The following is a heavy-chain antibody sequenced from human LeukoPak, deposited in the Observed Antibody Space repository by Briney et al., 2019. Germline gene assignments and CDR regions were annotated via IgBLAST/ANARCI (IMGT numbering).Heavy chain of an antibody. CDR2: IFTSGIT. D-gene: IGHD3-10*01. V-gene: IGHV4-4*07. CDR3: ARESSGTYYNPLGYMDV. CDR1: GGSLSIYY. J-gene: IGHJ6*03. Sequence: SETLSLTCTVSGGSLSIYYWNWIRQPAGKGVEWIGRIFTSGITNYNPSLTSRVTMSVDTSKNQFSLNLSSVTAADTAVYDCARESSGTYYNPLGYMDVWGKGTTVTVSS.